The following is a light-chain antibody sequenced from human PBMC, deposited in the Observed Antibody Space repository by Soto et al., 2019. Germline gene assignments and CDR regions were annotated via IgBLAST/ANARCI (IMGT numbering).Light chain of an antibody. CDR3: QQSYTTPWT. Sequence: DIQMTQSPSSLSASVGDRVTITCRASQSITSYLNWYQQKPGKAPQLLIYAASSLQSGVPSRFSVSGSGTDFTLTISSLQPEDFATYFCQQSYTTPWTFGQGTKVELK. J-gene: IGKJ1*01. V-gene: IGKV1-39*01. CDR1: QSITSY. CDR2: AAS.